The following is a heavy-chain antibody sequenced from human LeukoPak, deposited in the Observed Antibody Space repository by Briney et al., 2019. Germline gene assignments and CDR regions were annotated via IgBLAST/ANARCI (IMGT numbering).Heavy chain of an antibody. J-gene: IGHJ4*02. Sequence: RPGGSLRLSCAASGFTFDNYGMGWVRQAPGKGLEWVSGITWNGAYRGYADSVKGRFTISRDNAKNSLYLQMNSLRAEDTALYYCARRAVTGTIYYFDYWGQGTLVTVSS. CDR2: ITWNGAYR. D-gene: IGHD6-19*01. CDR3: ARRAVTGTIYYFDY. V-gene: IGHV3-20*04. CDR1: GFTFDNYG.